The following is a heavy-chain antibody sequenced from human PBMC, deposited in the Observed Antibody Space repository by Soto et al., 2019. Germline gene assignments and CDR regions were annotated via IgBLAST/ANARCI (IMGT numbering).Heavy chain of an antibody. D-gene: IGHD3-22*01. Sequence: ASVKVSCKASGYTFTSYGISWVRQAPGQGLEWMGWISAYNGNTNYAQKLQGRVTVTTDTSTSTAYMELRSLRSDDTAVYYCASCPYYYDSSGYYYGGPFDYWGQGTLVTVSS. CDR1: GYTFTSYG. V-gene: IGHV1-18*04. J-gene: IGHJ4*02. CDR2: ISAYNGNT. CDR3: ASCPYYYDSSGYYYGGPFDY.